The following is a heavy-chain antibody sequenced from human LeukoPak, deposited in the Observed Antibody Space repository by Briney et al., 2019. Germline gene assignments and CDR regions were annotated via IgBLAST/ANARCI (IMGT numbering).Heavy chain of an antibody. CDR2: ISGSGGST. V-gene: IGHV3-23*01. J-gene: IGHJ4*02. CDR1: GFTFSSYD. CDR3: AKLGDSSGHLAWLDY. Sequence: GGSLRLSCAAPGFTFSSYDMRWVRQAPGKGLEWVSGISGSGGSTYYADSVKGRFTISRDNSKNTLYLQMNSLRAEDTAVYYCAKLGDSSGHLAWLDYWGQGTLVTVSS. D-gene: IGHD3-22*01.